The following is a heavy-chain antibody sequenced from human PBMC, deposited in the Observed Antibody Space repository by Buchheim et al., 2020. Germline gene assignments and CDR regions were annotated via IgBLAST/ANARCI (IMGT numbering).Heavy chain of an antibody. V-gene: IGHV3-74*02. Sequence: EVQLLESGGGLVQPGGSLRLSCAASGFTFSSYWMHWVRQAPGKGLVWVSRINSDGSSTYYADSVRGRFTISRNNPKNRVYLQMNSLRAEDTAVYYCARPYRSGWYPENWFDPWGQGTL. D-gene: IGHD6-19*01. CDR3: ARPYRSGWYPENWFDP. J-gene: IGHJ5*02. CDR2: INSDGSST. CDR1: GFTFSSYW.